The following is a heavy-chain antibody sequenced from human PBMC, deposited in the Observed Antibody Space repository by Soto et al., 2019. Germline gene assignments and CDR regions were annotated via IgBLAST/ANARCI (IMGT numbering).Heavy chain of an antibody. J-gene: IGHJ6*02. D-gene: IGHD4-17*01. CDR2: ISSSSSTI. CDR3: ARDMGLRWSKRTRAIRGGMDV. V-gene: IGHV3-48*02. CDR1: GFTFSSYS. Sequence: PGGSLRLSCAASGFTFSSYSMNWVRQAPGKGLEWVSYISSSSSTIYYADSVKGRFTISRDNAKNSLYLQMNRLRDEDTAVYYCARDMGLRWSKRTRAIRGGMDVWGQGTTVTVSS.